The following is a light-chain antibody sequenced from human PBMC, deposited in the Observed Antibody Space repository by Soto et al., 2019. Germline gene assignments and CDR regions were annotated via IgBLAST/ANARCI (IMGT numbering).Light chain of an antibody. CDR2: DAY. V-gene: IGKV3-11*01. Sequence: EVVLTQSPVTLSLSPGERATLSYSSSQSFRGLLDWYQKKPGQAPRLLIYDAYNRATGIPPRVRGSGEGTDVTTTSSSLQNEDFETYYCLQYKKSPITFGHGTRLEIK. J-gene: IGKJ5*01. CDR1: QSFRGL. CDR3: LQYKKSPIT.